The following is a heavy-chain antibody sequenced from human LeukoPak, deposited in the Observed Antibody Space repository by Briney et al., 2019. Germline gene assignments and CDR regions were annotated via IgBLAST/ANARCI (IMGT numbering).Heavy chain of an antibody. CDR1: GFTFSSYD. CDR3: ARGHWGLDS. V-gene: IGHV3-23*01. Sequence: PGGSLRLSCAVSGFTFSSYDMSWVRQAPGKGLEWVSAISGSGGSTYYADSVKGRFTISRDNARNSLYLQMNSLRAEDTAVYYCARGHWGLDSWGQGTLVSVSS. CDR2: ISGSGGST. D-gene: IGHD7-27*01. J-gene: IGHJ4*02.